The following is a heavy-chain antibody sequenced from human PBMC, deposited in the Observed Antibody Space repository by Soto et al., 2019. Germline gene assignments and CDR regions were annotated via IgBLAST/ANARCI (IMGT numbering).Heavy chain of an antibody. CDR1: VDSISGGASF. J-gene: IGHJ5*02. Sequence: SETLSLTCTFSVDSISGGASFWSWIRQPPWKGLEWIANVYYSGSSYYNPSLKSRLTISVDATKNQFSLQLKSMTAADTAVYYCAKLSCTSSTCYPNGWFEPWGQGTLVSVSS. CDR2: VYYSGSS. CDR3: AKLSCTSSTCYPNGWFEP. D-gene: IGHD2-2*01. V-gene: IGHV4-31*03.